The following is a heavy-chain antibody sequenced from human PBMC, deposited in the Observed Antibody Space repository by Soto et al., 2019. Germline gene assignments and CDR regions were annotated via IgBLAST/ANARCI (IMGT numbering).Heavy chain of an antibody. CDR2: INPSGGST. Sequence: ASVKVSCKASGYTFTSYYMHWVRQAPGQGLEWMGIINPSGGSTSYAQKFQGRVTMTRDTSTSTVYMELSSLRSEDTAVYYCARAKYAPVKYSVYDLCYWGQGTLVTVSS. V-gene: IGHV1-46*03. J-gene: IGHJ4*02. CDR3: ARAKYAPVKYSVYDLCY. D-gene: IGHD5-12*01. CDR1: GYTFTSYY.